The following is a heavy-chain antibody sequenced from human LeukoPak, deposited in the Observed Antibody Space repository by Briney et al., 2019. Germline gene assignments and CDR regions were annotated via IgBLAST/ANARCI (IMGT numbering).Heavy chain of an antibody. CDR2: LNSDGSST. V-gene: IGHV3-74*01. CDR1: GFTFSSYW. Sequence: PGGSLRLSCAASGFTFSSYWMHWVRQAPGKGLVWVSRLNSDGSSTSYADSVKGRFTISRDNAKNTLYLQMNSLRAEDTAVYYCARGGAYSYGPLDIWGQGTVVTVSS. J-gene: IGHJ3*02. CDR3: ARGGAYSYGPLDI. D-gene: IGHD5-18*01.